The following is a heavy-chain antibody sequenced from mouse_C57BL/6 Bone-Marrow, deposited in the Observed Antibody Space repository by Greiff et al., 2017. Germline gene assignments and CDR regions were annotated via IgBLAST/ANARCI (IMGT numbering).Heavy chain of an antibody. CDR1: GYTFTSYW. V-gene: IGHV1-7*01. J-gene: IGHJ2*01. Sequence: VKLQQSGAELAKPGASVKLSCKASGYTFTSYWMHWVQQRPGQGLEWIGYINPSSGYTKYNQKFKDKATLTPDKSSSTAYMQLSSLTYEDSAVYYCARGLYEYYFDYWGQGTTLTVSS. CDR2: INPSSGYT. D-gene: IGHD1-1*01. CDR3: ARGLYEYYFDY.